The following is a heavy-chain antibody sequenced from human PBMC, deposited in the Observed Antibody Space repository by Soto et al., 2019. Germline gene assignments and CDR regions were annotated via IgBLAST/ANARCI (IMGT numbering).Heavy chain of an antibody. J-gene: IGHJ4*02. CDR1: GFTFSSYS. D-gene: IGHD3-3*01. V-gene: IGHV3-21*01. CDR2: ISSSSSYI. Sequence: PGWSLRLSCAASGFTFSSYSMNWVRQAPGKGLEWVSSISSSSSYIYYADSVKGRFTISRDNAKNSLYLQMNSLRAEDTAVYYCASEAFCSGYLSFDYWGQGTLVTVSS. CDR3: ASEAFCSGYLSFDY.